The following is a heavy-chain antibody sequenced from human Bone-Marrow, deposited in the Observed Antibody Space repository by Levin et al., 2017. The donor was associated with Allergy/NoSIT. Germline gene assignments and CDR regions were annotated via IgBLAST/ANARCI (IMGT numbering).Heavy chain of an antibody. D-gene: IGHD6-19*01. CDR3: AKDRGSGWYTLDY. Sequence: SLKISCAASGFTFDDYAMHWVRQAPGKGLEWVSGINWNSGSTGYADSVKGRFTISRDNAKNSLYLQMNSLRTEDTALYYCAKDRGSGWYTLDYWGQGTLVTVSS. J-gene: IGHJ4*02. CDR1: GFTFDDYA. CDR2: INWNSGST. V-gene: IGHV3-9*01.